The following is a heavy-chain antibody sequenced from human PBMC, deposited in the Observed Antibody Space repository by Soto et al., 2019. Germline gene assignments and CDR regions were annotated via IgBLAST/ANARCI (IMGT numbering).Heavy chain of an antibody. CDR3: ARDGQYYDEQNDAFDI. D-gene: IGHD3-3*01. V-gene: IGHV4-31*03. CDR1: GGSISSGGYF. J-gene: IGHJ3*02. Sequence: QVQLQESGPGLVKPSQTLSLTCTVSGGSISSGGYFWNWIRQHPGKGLEWLGYIYNSGGTYYNPSLKRRVTLSVDTSKNQFSLKLSSVTAADTAVYYCARDGQYYDEQNDAFDIWGQGTMVTVSS. CDR2: IYNSGGT.